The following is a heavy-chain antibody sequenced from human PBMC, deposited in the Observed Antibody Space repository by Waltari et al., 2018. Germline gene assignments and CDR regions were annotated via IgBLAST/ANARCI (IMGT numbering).Heavy chain of an antibody. CDR1: GFSWTGYW. V-gene: IGHV3-7*01. D-gene: IGHD3-10*01. J-gene: IGHJ4*02. Sequence: EVQLVESGGGLVQPGGSRRVSCAAPGFSWTGYWKSWVRQATGKGLEWVANIKQDGSETNYVDSVKGRFTISRDNAKNSLYLQMNSLRAEDTAVYYCARGRITIGPWGQGSLVTVSS. CDR3: ARGRITIGP. CDR2: IKQDGSET.